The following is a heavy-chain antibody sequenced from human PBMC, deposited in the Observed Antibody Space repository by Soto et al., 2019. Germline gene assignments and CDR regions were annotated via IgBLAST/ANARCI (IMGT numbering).Heavy chain of an antibody. Sequence: PSETLSLTCTVSGGPISSYYWSWIRQPPGKGLEWIGYIYYSGSTNYNPSLKSRVTISVDTPKNQFSLKLSSVTAADTAVYYCARVWGGAFDIWGQGTMVTVSS. CDR3: ARVWGGAFDI. D-gene: IGHD3-10*01. J-gene: IGHJ3*02. V-gene: IGHV4-59*01. CDR2: IYYSGST. CDR1: GGPISSYY.